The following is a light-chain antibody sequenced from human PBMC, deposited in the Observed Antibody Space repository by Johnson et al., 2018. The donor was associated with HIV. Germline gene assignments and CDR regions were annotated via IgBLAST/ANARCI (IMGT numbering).Light chain of an antibody. Sequence: QSVLTQPPSVSAAPGQKVTISCSGRSSNIGNNYVSWYQQLPGKAPKLFIFDNNKRPSGIPDRFSGSKSGPSATLGITGLQTGDESDYYCVTWDSSLSVYVFGTGTKVTVL. CDR3: VTWDSSLSVYV. V-gene: IGLV1-51*01. CDR1: SSNIGNNY. CDR2: DNN. J-gene: IGLJ1*01.